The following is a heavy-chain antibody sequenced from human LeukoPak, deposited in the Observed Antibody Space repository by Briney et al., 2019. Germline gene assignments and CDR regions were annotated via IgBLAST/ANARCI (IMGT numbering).Heavy chain of an antibody. CDR3: ARGYGPDY. Sequence: PGGSLRLSCAASGFTVSSTYMNWVRQAPGKGLEWVSVIYSGGATYYADSVKGRFTISRDNSKNTLYPQMNSLRAGDTAVYYCARGYGPDYWGQGTLVTVSS. V-gene: IGHV3-53*01. D-gene: IGHD2-15*01. CDR1: GFTVSSTY. J-gene: IGHJ4*02. CDR2: IYSGGAT.